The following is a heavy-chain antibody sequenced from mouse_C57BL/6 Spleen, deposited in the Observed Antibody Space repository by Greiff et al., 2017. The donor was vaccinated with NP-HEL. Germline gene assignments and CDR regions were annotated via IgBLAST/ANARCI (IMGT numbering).Heavy chain of an antibody. CDR3: ARAYYSNFFDY. J-gene: IGHJ2*01. Sequence: VMLVESGAELVRPGTSVKMSCKASGYTFTNYWIGWAKQRPGHGLEWIGDIYPGGGYTNYNEKFKGKATLTADKSSSTAYMQFSSLTSEDSAIYYCARAYYSNFFDYWGQGTTLTVSS. CDR2: IYPGGGYT. D-gene: IGHD2-5*01. CDR1: GYTFTNYW. V-gene: IGHV1-63*01.